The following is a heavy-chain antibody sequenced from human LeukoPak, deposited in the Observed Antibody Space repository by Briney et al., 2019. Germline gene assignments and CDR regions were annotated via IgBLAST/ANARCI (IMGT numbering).Heavy chain of an antibody. V-gene: IGHV1-2*06. CDR1: GDTFTDYY. CDR2: INPNSGGT. Sequence: ASVKVSCKGSGDTFTDYYIHWVRQAPGQGLEWMGRINPNSGGTNYAQKFQSRVTMTRDTSISTAYMELSRLRSDDTAAYYCAREPALWFGELAPNDAFDIWGQGTMVTVSS. J-gene: IGHJ3*02. D-gene: IGHD3-10*01. CDR3: AREPALWFGELAPNDAFDI.